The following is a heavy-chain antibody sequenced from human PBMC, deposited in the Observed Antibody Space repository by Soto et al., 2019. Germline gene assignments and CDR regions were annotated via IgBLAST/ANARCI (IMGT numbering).Heavy chain of an antibody. J-gene: IGHJ6*03. CDR1: GFTFSSYS. Sequence: GGSLRLSCAASGFTFSSYSMNWVRQAPGKGLEWVSYISSSSSTIYYADSVKGRFTISRDNAKNSLYLQMNSLRAEDTAVYYCASRPTDTSGYYYYYMHVWGKGTTVTVSS. CDR3: ASRPTDTSGYYYYYMHV. CDR2: ISSSSSTI. D-gene: IGHD6-25*01. V-gene: IGHV3-48*01.